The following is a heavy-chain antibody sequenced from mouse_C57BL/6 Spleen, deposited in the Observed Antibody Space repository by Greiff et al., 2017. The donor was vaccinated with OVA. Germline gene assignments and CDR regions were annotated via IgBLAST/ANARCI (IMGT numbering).Heavy chain of an antibody. D-gene: IGHD3-2*02. CDR1: GYTFTSYW. CDR3: ARRDSSGFFAY. V-gene: IGHV1-50*01. J-gene: IGHJ3*01. Sequence: QVQLQQPGAELVKPGASVKLSCKASGYTFTSYWMQWVKQRPGQGLEWIGEIDPSDSYTNYNQKFKGKATLTVDTSSSTAYMQLSSLTSEDSAVYYCARRDSSGFFAYWGQGTLVTVSA. CDR2: IDPSDSYT.